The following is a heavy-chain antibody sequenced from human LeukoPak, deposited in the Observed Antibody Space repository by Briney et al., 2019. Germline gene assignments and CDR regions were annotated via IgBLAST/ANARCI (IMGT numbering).Heavy chain of an antibody. V-gene: IGHV4-34*01. D-gene: IGHD6-19*01. CDR3: ARLYRLLGSGWYMDV. CDR1: GGSFSGYY. Sequence: SETLSLTCAVYGGSFSGYYWSWIRQPPGKGLEWIGEINHSGSTNYNPSLKSRVTISVDTSKNQFSLKLSSVTAADTAVYYCARLYRLLGSGWYMDVWGKGTTVTISS. J-gene: IGHJ6*03. CDR2: INHSGST.